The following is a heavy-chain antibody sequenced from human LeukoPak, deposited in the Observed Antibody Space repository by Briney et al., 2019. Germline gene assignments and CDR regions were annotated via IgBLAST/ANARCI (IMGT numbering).Heavy chain of an antibody. D-gene: IGHD2-2*01. J-gene: IGHJ4*02. CDR3: ARVREYQLIPTYFDY. Sequence: SETLSLTCTLSGVSISSGDYYWSWIRQPPGRGLWGIVYSYYSGSTYYNPSLKSRVTISVDTDKNQFSLKLSSVTAADTDVYYCARVREYQLIPTYFDYWGQGTLVTVSS. CDR2: SYYSGST. V-gene: IGHV4-30-4*08. CDR1: GVSISSGDYY.